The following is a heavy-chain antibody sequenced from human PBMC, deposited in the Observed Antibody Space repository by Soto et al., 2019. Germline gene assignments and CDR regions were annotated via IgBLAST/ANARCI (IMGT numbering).Heavy chain of an antibody. CDR2: ISGSGGST. V-gene: IGHV3-23*01. Sequence: EAQLLESGGGLVQPGGSLRLSCAASGFTLSSYALTWVRQAPGKGLEWVSVISGSGGSTYYADSVKGRFTISRDNSKNTLFLQMNSLRAEDTAVYYCAKNAGDINNSGWSALGYWGQGTLVTVSS. CDR3: AKNAGDINNSGWSALGY. D-gene: IGHD6-19*01. CDR1: GFTLSSYA. J-gene: IGHJ4*02.